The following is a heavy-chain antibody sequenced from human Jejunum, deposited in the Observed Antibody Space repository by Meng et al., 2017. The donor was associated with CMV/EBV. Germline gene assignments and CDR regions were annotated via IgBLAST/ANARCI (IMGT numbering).Heavy chain of an antibody. J-gene: IGHJ4*02. CDR1: GYTFTSYG. CDR3: GTLKYTSGFYGPAY. D-gene: IGHD6-19*01. CDR2: ISTNTGNP. Sequence: QVQLVQSGSELKKPGASVKVSCKASGYTFTSYGISWVRQAPGQGLEWMGWISTNTGNPTYAQGFTGRFVFSVDTSVSTAYLQISSLKAEDTAVYYCGTLKYTSGFYGPAYWGQGALVTVSS. V-gene: IGHV7-4-1*02.